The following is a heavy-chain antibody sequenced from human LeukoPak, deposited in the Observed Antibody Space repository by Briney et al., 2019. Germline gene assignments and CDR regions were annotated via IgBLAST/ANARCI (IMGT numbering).Heavy chain of an antibody. CDR2: ITLSSTAI. CDR1: GFTFSTYN. Sequence: GGSLRLSCAASGFTFSTYNMNWVRQAPGKGLEWVAYITLSSTAIYYADSVRGRFTISRDNAKNSLYLQMNSLRAEDTAVYYCARERLPEYSSSFFDYWGQGTLVTVSS. CDR3: ARERLPEYSSSFFDY. V-gene: IGHV3-48*04. D-gene: IGHD6-6*01. J-gene: IGHJ4*02.